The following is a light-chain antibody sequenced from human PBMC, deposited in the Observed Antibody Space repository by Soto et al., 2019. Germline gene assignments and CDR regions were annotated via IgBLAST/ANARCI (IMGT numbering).Light chain of an antibody. CDR3: QQYGSTRRWT. CDR1: QSVSSSY. J-gene: IGKJ1*01. Sequence: EIVLTQSPGTLSLSPGERATLSCRASQSVSSSYLAWYQQKPGQAPRLLIYGASSRATGIPDRFSGSGSGTDFTLIISRMEAADVSAYYCQQYGSTRRWTFGQGTKVEIK. CDR2: GAS. V-gene: IGKV3-20*01.